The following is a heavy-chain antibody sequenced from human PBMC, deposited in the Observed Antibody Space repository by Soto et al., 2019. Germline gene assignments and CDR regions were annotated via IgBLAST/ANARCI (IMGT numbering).Heavy chain of an antibody. D-gene: IGHD3-16*02. CDR2: IIPVFQTA. CDR1: GGLFSSYP. Sequence: QEQLVQSGAEVKKPGSSVKVSCKASGGLFSSYPISWVRQVPGQGLEWMGGIIPVFQTAYYTQRFQGRVTITADESTNKAYMELSSLRSEDTAIYYCARVVRGYTWLNEFWGQGSLGTVSS. V-gene: IGHV1-69*01. J-gene: IGHJ4*02. CDR3: ARVVRGYTWLNEF.